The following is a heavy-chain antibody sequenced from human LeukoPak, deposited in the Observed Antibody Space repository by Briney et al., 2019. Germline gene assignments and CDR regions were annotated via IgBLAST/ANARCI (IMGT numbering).Heavy chain of an antibody. D-gene: IGHD1/OR15-1a*01. J-gene: IGHJ4*02. Sequence: SETLSLTCAVYGGSFSGYYWSWIRQPPGKGLEWIGEINHSGSTNYNPSLKSRVTISVDTSKNQFSLKLSSVTAADTAVYYCARHPARNSNFDYWGQGTLVTVSS. CDR1: GGSFSGYY. CDR3: ARHPARNSNFDY. CDR2: INHSGST. V-gene: IGHV4-34*01.